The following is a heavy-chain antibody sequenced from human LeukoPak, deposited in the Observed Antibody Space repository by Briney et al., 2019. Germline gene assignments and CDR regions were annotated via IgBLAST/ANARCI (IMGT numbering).Heavy chain of an antibody. Sequence: GGSLRLSCAASGFTFEDYDMSWVRQAPGKGLEWVSGIKWNGGGTGHADSVKGRFTISRDNAKKSLHLQMNSLRAEDTALYYCVSDGPGPDVWGQGTMVIVSS. J-gene: IGHJ6*02. CDR1: GFTFEDYD. CDR3: VSDGPGPDV. V-gene: IGHV3-20*04. CDR2: IKWNGGGT.